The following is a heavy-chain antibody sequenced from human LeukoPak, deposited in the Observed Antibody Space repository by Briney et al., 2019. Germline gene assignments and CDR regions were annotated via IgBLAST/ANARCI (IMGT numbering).Heavy chain of an antibody. J-gene: IGHJ4*02. CDR1: GFTFSHYG. V-gene: IGHV3-30*18. CDR2: ISRDGSVT. CDR3: AKYSSSWFYFDY. D-gene: IGHD2-2*01. Sequence: PGVSLRLSCAASGFTFSHYGMQWVRQAPGKGLEWVAVISRDGSVTFYADSVKGRFTISRDNSKYTVDLQMYSLRAEDTAVYYCAKYSSSWFYFDYWGQGALVTVSS.